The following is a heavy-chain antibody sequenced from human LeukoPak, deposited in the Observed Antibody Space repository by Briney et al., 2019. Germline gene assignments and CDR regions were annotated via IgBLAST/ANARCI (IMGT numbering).Heavy chain of an antibody. CDR1: GYSISSGYY. V-gene: IGHV4-38-2*02. Sequence: SETLSLTCTVSGYSISSGYYWGWIRQPPGKGLEWIGSIYHSGSTYYNPSLKSRVTISVDTSKNQFSLKLSSVTAADTAVYYCARNRYYYGSGNYGVPNWFDPWGQGTLVTVSS. CDR3: ARNRYYYGSGNYGVPNWFDP. J-gene: IGHJ5*02. CDR2: IYHSGST. D-gene: IGHD3-10*01.